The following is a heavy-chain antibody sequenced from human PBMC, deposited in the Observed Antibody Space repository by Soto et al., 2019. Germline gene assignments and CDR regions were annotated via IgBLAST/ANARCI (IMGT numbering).Heavy chain of an antibody. D-gene: IGHD3-22*01. CDR2: ISGSGGSP. CDR3: ARDVRVYDSSAYYSSPFDY. CDR1: GFTFSSYA. J-gene: IGHJ4*02. V-gene: IGHV3-23*01. Sequence: EVQLLESGGGLVQPGGSLRLSCAASGFTFSSYAMSWVRQAPGKGLEWVSAISGSGGSPYYADSVKGRFTISRDNSKNTLYLQMNGLRAEDTAVYYCARDVRVYDSSAYYSSPFDYWGQGTLVTVSP.